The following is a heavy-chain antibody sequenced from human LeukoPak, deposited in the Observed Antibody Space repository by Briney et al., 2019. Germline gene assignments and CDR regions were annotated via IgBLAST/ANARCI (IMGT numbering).Heavy chain of an antibody. V-gene: IGHV1-69*04. D-gene: IGHD6-13*01. CDR2: IIPILGIA. CDR3: ARVAAAGTEQWFDP. CDR1: GGTFSSYA. J-gene: IGHJ5*02. Sequence: SVKVSCKASGGTFSSYAISWVRQAPGQGLEWMGRIIPILGIANYAQKFQGRVTITADKSTSTAYMELSSLRSEDTAVYYCARVAAAGTEQWFDPWGQGTLVTVSS.